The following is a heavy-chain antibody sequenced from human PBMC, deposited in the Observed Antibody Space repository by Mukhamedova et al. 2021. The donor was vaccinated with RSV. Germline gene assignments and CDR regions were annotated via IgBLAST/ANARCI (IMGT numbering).Heavy chain of an antibody. D-gene: IGHD6-19*01. V-gene: IGHV4-39*01. CDR3: ARHPLGTRSGGYMDV. J-gene: IGHJ6*03. Sequence: KSRVTISVDTSKNQFSLKLSSVTAADTAVYYCARHPLGTRSGGYMDVWGKGTTVTVSS.